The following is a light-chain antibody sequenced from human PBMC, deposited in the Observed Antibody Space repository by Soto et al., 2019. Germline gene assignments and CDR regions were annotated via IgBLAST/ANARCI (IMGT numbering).Light chain of an antibody. CDR2: DAS. Sequence: DIQMTQSPSTLSASVGDRVTITYRASQSITNSLAWYQQKPGNAPKLLIHDASGLESGVPSRFSGSGSGTQFTLTISSLQSDDFATYYCQQYDSYSWTFGQGTKVEVK. CDR3: QQYDSYSWT. V-gene: IGKV1-5*01. CDR1: QSITNS. J-gene: IGKJ1*01.